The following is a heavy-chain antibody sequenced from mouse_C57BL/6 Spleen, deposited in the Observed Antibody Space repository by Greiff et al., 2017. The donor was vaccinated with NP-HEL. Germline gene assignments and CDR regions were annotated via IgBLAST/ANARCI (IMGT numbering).Heavy chain of an antibody. D-gene: IGHD1-1*01. CDR1: GYSFTSYY. CDR2: IYPGSGNT. J-gene: IGHJ1*03. CDR3: ARSDGSSYGGYFDV. Sequence: QVQLQQSGPELVKPGASVKISCKASGYSFTSYYIHWVKQRPGQGLEWIGWIYPGSGNTKYNEKFKGKATLTADTSSSTAYMQLSSLTSEDSAVYYCARSDGSSYGGYFDVWGTGTTVTVSS. V-gene: IGHV1-66*01.